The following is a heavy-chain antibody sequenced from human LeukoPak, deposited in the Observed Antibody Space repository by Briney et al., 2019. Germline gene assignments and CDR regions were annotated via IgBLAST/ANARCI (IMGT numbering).Heavy chain of an antibody. CDR2: ISAYNGNT. V-gene: IGHV1-18*01. Sequence: SVKVSYKASGGTFSSYAISWVRQAPGQGLEWMGWISAYNGNTNYAQKLQGRATMTTDTSTSTAYMELRSLRSDDTAVYYCARDPSGSYDYWGQGTLVTVSS. D-gene: IGHD1-26*01. CDR1: GGTFSSYA. CDR3: ARDPSGSYDY. J-gene: IGHJ4*02.